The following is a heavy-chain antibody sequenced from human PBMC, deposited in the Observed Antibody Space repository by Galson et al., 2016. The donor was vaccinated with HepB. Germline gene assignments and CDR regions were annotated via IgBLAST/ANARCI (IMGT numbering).Heavy chain of an antibody. V-gene: IGHV4-59*02. CDR3: ARDHGGNSGVFDI. D-gene: IGHD4-23*01. Sequence: SETLSLTCTVSGGPVSTFYWNWIRQPPGKGLEWIGYFYFNGGTNYNPSLKSRVTLSVDTSKNEFSLRLTSGTGADTAVYYCARDHGGNSGVFDIWGQGTMVTVSS. J-gene: IGHJ3*02. CDR1: GGPVSTFY. CDR2: FYFNGGT.